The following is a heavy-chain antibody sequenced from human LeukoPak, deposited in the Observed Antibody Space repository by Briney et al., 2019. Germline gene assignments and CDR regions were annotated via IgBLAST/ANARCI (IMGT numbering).Heavy chain of an antibody. V-gene: IGHV4-31*03. Sequence: PSETLSLTCTVSGGSISSGGYYWSWIRQHPGKGLEWIGYIYYSGSTYYNPSLKSRVTISVDTSKNQFSLKLSSVTAADTAVYYCARWRTTTYYYYYMDVWGKGTTVTVSS. D-gene: IGHD4-17*01. J-gene: IGHJ6*03. CDR2: IYYSGST. CDR3: ARWRTTTYYYYYMDV. CDR1: GGSISSGGYY.